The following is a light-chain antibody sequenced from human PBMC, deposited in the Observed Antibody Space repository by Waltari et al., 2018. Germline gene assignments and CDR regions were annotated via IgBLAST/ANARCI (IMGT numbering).Light chain of an antibody. CDR3: AAWADSLSGYV. Sequence: QSVLTQPPSASGTPGQRVTISCSGSISNIEGALISWLQHLPGRAPTLLIYNNNQRPAGVPSRFSASKSGTSASLAISGLQSEDEADYYCAAWADSLSGYVFGTGTKVTVL. J-gene: IGLJ1*01. CDR2: NNN. CDR1: ISNIEGAL. V-gene: IGLV1-44*01.